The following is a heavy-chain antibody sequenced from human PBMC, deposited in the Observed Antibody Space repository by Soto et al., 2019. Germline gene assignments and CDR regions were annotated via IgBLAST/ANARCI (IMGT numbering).Heavy chain of an antibody. CDR1: GFTFSSYG. Sequence: QVQLVESGGGVVQPGRSLRLSCAASGFTFSSYGMHWVRQAPGKGLEWVAVIWYDGSNKYYADSVKGRFTISRDNSKNTLYLEMNSRRAEGTAVYYGARGGERAVAAPGDAFDIWGQGTMVTVSS. CDR3: ARGGERAVAAPGDAFDI. J-gene: IGHJ3*02. D-gene: IGHD6-19*01. CDR2: IWYDGSNK. V-gene: IGHV3-33*01.